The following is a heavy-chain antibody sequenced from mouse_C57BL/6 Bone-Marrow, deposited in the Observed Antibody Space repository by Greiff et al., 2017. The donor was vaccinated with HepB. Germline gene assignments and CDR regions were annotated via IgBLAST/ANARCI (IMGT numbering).Heavy chain of an antibody. J-gene: IGHJ2*01. V-gene: IGHV5-4*01. CDR1: GFTFSSYA. Sequence: EVHLVESGGGLVKPGGSLKLSCAASGFTFSSYAMSCVRQTPEKRLEWVATISDGGSYTYYPDNVKGRFTISRDNAKNNLYLQMSHLKSEDTAMYYCAREELTMVTTWNYWGQGTTLTVSS. D-gene: IGHD2-1*01. CDR3: AREELTMVTTWNY. CDR2: ISDGGSYT.